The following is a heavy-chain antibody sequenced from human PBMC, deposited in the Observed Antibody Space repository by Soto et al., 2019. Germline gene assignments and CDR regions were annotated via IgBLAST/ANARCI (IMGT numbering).Heavy chain of an antibody. CDR2: IHSTGST. J-gene: IGHJ4*02. D-gene: IGHD3-3*02. V-gene: IGHV4-31*03. CDR1: GGSISSGGYY. Sequence: QVQLQESGPGLVKPSQTLSLTCTVSGGSISSGGYYWSWIRQFPGKGLEWIGSIHSTGSTYYNPSLNSRVNISVDTSKNQFSLKLRSVTAADTAVYYCARRCFSQTFDYWGQGIPVTVSS. CDR3: ARRCFSQTFDY.